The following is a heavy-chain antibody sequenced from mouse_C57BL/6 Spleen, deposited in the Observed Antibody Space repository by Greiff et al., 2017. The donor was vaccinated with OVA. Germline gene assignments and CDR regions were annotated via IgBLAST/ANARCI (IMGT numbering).Heavy chain of an antibody. CDR3: ARQDYSNN. Sequence: QVQLQQSGPELVKPGASVKISCKASGYAFSSSWMNWVKQRPGKGLEWIGRIYPGDGDTNYNGKFKGKATLTADKSSSTAYMQLSSLTSEDSAVYFCARQDYSNNWGQGTLVTVSA. V-gene: IGHV1-82*01. D-gene: IGHD2-5*01. CDR1: GYAFSSSW. J-gene: IGHJ3*01. CDR2: IYPGDGDT.